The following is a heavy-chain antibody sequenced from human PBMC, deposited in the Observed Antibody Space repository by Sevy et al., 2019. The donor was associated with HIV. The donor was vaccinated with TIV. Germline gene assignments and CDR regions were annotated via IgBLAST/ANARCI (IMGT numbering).Heavy chain of an antibody. V-gene: IGHV3-23*01. CDR3: SKGLRDYGPPSLSSDS. J-gene: IGHJ4*02. D-gene: IGHD3-10*01. CDR2: ISGSGNSI. CDR1: GFTFSNYA. Sequence: GGSLRLSCAASGFTFSNYAMTWVRQSPGKGLEWVSSISGSGNSIYSPDSVKGRFTISRDNSQNTLYLQMTGLRTEDTAVYFCSKGLRDYGPPSLSSDSWGQGTLVTVSS.